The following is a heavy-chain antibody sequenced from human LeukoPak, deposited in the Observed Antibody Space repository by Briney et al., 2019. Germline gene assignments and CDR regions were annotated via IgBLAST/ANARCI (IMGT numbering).Heavy chain of an antibody. CDR3: ARAGSSGWTEYFQH. V-gene: IGHV3-53*01. J-gene: IGHJ1*01. CDR2: IYSGGST. D-gene: IGHD6-19*01. CDR1: GFTVSSNY. Sequence: GGSLRLSCAASGFTVSSNYMSWVRQAPGKGLERVSVIYSGGSTYYADSVKGRFTISRDNSKNTLYLQMNSLRAEDTAVYYCARAGSSGWTEYFQHWGQGTLVTVSS.